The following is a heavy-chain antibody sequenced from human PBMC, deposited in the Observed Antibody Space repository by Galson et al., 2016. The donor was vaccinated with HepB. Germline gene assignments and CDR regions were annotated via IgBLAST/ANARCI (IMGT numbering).Heavy chain of an antibody. Sequence: SLRLSCAASGLTFDDYAMYWVRQAPGKGLEWVAAISYDGNNKWPVDSVKGRFTISRDNAKNTLDLQMNSLRPEDTAVYYCAKDGIYSADYWGQGTLVAVSS. CDR2: ISYDGNNK. CDR1: GLTFDDYA. CDR3: AKDGIYSADY. V-gene: IGHV3-30*18. J-gene: IGHJ4*02. D-gene: IGHD1-26*01.